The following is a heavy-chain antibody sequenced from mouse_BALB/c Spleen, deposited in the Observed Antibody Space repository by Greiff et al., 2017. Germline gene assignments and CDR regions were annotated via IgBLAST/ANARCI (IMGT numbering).Heavy chain of an antibody. CDR2: IDPANGNT. J-gene: IGHJ1*01. CDR3: ARDGYYVGYFDV. D-gene: IGHD2-3*01. CDR1: GFNIKDTY. Sequence: VQLKQSGAELVKPGASVKLSCTASGFNIKDTYMHWVKQRPEQGLEWIGRIDPANGNTKYDPKFQGKATITADTSSNTAYLQLSSLTSEDTAVYYCARDGYYVGYFDVWGAGTTVTVSS. V-gene: IGHV14-3*02.